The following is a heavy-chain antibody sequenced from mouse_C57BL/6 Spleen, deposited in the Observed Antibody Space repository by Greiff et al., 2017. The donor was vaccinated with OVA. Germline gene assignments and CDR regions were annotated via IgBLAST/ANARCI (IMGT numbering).Heavy chain of an antibody. CDR1: GYTFTDYN. CDR3: ARGSIYYDYDEGFAY. Sequence: VQLQQSGPELVKPGASVKIPCKASGYTFTDYNMDWVKQSHGKSLEWIGDINPNNGGTIYNQKFKGKATLTVDKSSSTAYMELRSLTSEDTAVYYCARGSIYYDYDEGFAYWGQGTLVTVSA. CDR2: INPNNGGT. V-gene: IGHV1-18*01. D-gene: IGHD2-4*01. J-gene: IGHJ3*01.